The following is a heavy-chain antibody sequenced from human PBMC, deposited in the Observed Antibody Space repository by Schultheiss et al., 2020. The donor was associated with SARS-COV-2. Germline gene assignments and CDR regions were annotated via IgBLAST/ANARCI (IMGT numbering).Heavy chain of an antibody. J-gene: IGHJ4*02. CDR3: ARHAEQEQWLVRFDY. CDR2: MHYSGST. D-gene: IGHD6-19*01. V-gene: IGHV4-59*08. CDR1: GDSIRSHS. Sequence: SETLSLTCTVSGDSIRSHSWSWIRQPPGKGLEWIGYMHYSGSTNYSPSLKSRVTILVDTTKNQLSLKLSSVTAADTAVYYCARHAEQEQWLVRFDYWGQGTQVTVSS.